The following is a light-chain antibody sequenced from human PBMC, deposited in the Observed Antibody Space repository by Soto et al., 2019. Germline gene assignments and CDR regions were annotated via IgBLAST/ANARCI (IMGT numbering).Light chain of an antibody. CDR1: QSVSSNY. CDR3: QQYGSSPYT. CDR2: GAS. V-gene: IGKV3-20*01. Sequence: EIVLTQSPGTLSLSPGERATLSCRASQSVSSNYLAWYQQKPGQAPRLLMYGASSRATGIPDRLSGSGSGTDFTLTISRLEPEDFAVYYCQQYGSSPYTFGQGTKLEIK. J-gene: IGKJ2*01.